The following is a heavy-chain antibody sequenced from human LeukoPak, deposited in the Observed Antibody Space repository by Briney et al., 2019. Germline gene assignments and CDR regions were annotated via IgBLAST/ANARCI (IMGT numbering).Heavy chain of an antibody. V-gene: IGHV1-69*05. D-gene: IGHD3-3*01. CDR1: GGTFSSYA. J-gene: IGHJ6*03. CDR2: IIPIFGTA. CDR3: ARDGGFWSGYGSNYYYYYMDV. Sequence: ASVKVSCKASGGTFSSYAISWVRQAPGQGLEWMGGIIPIFGTANYAQKFQGRVTITTDESTSTAYMELSSLRSEDTAVYYCARDGGFWSGYGSNYYYYYMDVWGKGTTVTVSS.